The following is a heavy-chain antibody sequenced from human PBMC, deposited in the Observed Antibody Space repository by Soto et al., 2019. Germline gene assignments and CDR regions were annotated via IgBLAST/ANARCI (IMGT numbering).Heavy chain of an antibody. CDR3: ARDKRSSSWDTYYYGMDV. CDR2: IIPIFGTA. V-gene: IGHV1-69*01. J-gene: IGHJ6*02. CDR1: GGTFSSYA. Sequence: QVQLVQSGAEVKKPGSSVKVSCKASGGTFSSYAISWVRQAPGQGLEWMGGIIPIFGTANYAQKFQGRVTITADESTSTAYMGLSSLRSEDTAVYYCARDKRSSSWDTYYYGMDVWGQGTTVTVSS. D-gene: IGHD6-13*01.